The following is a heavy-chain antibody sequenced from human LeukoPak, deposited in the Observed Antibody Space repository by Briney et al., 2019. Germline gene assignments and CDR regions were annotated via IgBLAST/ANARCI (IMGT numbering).Heavy chain of an antibody. V-gene: IGHV5-51*01. J-gene: IGHJ3*01. D-gene: IGHD3-22*01. CDR3: ARPKISTNYDSICDYASDV. Sequence: GESLKISCQGPGYRFNAYWIAWVRQMPGKGLEWMGIIYPDDSDTRYSPSFQGQVTISADKSVRTAYLQWSSLKASDTAMYYCARPKISTNYDSICDYASDVWGQGTMVTVSS. CDR1: GYRFNAYW. CDR2: IYPDDSDT.